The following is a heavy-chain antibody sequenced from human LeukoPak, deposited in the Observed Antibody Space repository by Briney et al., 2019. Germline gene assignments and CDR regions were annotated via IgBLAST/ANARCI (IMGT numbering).Heavy chain of an antibody. Sequence: ASVKVSCKASGYTFTSYAMNWVRQAPGQGLEWMGWINTNTENPTYAQGFTGRFVFSLDTSVSTAYLQISSLKAEDTAVYYCARGACITMIVVVITTIYHWGQGTLVTVSS. CDR2: INTNTENP. J-gene: IGHJ5*02. V-gene: IGHV7-4-1*02. CDR1: GYTFTSYA. CDR3: ARGACITMIVVVITTIYH. D-gene: IGHD3-22*01.